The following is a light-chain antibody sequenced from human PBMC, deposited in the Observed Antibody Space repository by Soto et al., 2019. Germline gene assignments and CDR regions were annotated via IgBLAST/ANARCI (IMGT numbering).Light chain of an antibody. Sequence: DIQMTQSPSTLSASVGYRVTITCLASQSISSWFSWYQQKPGKAPKLLIYKASSLESGVPSRFSGSGSGTEFTLTISSLQPDDFATYYCQQVKSHSTFGQGTKVDIK. CDR1: QSISSW. CDR3: QQVKSHST. J-gene: IGKJ1*01. V-gene: IGKV1-5*03. CDR2: KAS.